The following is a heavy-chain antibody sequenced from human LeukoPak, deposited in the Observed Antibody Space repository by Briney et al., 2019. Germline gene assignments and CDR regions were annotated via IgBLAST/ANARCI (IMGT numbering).Heavy chain of an antibody. CDR1: GGSISSGGYY. V-gene: IGHV4-31*03. CDR3: ARAAYCSGGSCLDY. J-gene: IGHJ4*02. CDR2: IYYSGST. Sequence: SQTLFLTCTVSGGSISSGGYYWSWIRQHPGKGLEWIGYIYYSGSTYYNPSLKSRVTISVDTSKNQFSLKLSSVTAADTAVYYCARAAYCSGGSCLDYWGQGTLVTVSS. D-gene: IGHD2-15*01.